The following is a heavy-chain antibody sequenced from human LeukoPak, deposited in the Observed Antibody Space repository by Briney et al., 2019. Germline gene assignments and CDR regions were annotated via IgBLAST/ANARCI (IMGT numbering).Heavy chain of an antibody. Sequence: GGSLRLSCAASGFTFSDYYMSWIRQAPGKGLEWVSYISSSGSTIYYADSVKGRFTISRDNAKNSLYLQMNSLRAEDTAVYYCARDLDIVVVPAAIGYYGMDVWGQGTTVTVSS. V-gene: IGHV3-11*01. CDR3: ARDLDIVVVPAAIGYYGMDV. J-gene: IGHJ6*02. D-gene: IGHD2-2*02. CDR1: GFTFSDYY. CDR2: ISSSGSTI.